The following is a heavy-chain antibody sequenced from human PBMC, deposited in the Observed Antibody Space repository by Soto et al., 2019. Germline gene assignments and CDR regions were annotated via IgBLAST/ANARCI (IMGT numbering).Heavy chain of an antibody. CDR1: GGSRGGINL. D-gene: IGHD2-15*01. V-gene: IGHV4-4*02. Sequence: SETLCVTYGVSGGSRGGINLWSWVRQPPGKGLEWIGGIYYSGSTNYNPSLKSRVTISVDTSKNQFSLKLSSVTAADTAVYYCARLGYCSGGSCYALYYFDYWGQGTLVTVSS. CDR2: IYYSGST. CDR3: ARLGYCSGGSCYALYYFDY. J-gene: IGHJ4*02.